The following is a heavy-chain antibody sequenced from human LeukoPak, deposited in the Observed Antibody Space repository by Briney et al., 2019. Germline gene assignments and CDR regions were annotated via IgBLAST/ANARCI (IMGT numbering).Heavy chain of an antibody. V-gene: IGHV4-39*07. CDR1: GGSISSSSYY. CDR3: ARVPLRRYCSSTSCYAGFDY. D-gene: IGHD2-2*01. J-gene: IGHJ4*02. Sequence: SETLSLTCTVSGGSISSSSYYWGWIRQPPGKGLEWIGSIYYSGNTYYNPSLKSRVTISVDTSKNQFSLKLSSVTAADTAVYYCARVPLRRYCSSTSCYAGFDYWGQGTLVTVSS. CDR2: IYYSGNT.